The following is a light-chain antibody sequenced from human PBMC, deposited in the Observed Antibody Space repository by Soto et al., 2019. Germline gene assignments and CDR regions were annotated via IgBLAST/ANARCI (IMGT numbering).Light chain of an antibody. Sequence: QSVLTQPPSVSGAPGQRVTISCTGSSSNIGAGYDVHWYQQLPGTAPKLLIYGNSNRPSGVPDRFSGSKSGTSASLAITGLQAEDEADDYCQSYDSSLSGGVVFGGGTKLTVL. V-gene: IGLV1-40*01. J-gene: IGLJ2*01. CDR1: SSNIGAGYD. CDR2: GNS. CDR3: QSYDSSLSGGVV.